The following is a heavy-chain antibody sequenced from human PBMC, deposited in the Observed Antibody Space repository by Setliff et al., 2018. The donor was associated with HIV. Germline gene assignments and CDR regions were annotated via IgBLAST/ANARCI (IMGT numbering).Heavy chain of an antibody. V-gene: IGHV4-31*11. CDR3: AREGDWDDNYYMDV. CDR2: IDYSGSA. J-gene: IGHJ6*03. CDR1: GVSITSATYY. Sequence: SETLSLTCAVSGVSITSATYYWSWIRHSPGKGLEWIGYIDYSGSAFYNPSLKSRLTISRDTSKNQFSLRMKSVTAADTAVYYCAREGDWDDNYYMDVWGKGTTVTVSS. D-gene: IGHD1-1*01.